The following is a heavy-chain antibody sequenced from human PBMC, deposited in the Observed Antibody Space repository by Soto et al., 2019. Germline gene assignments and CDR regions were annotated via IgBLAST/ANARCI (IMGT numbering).Heavy chain of an antibody. V-gene: IGHV1-24*01. D-gene: IGHD5-18*01. Sequence: ASVKVSCKVSGCTLTELSMHWVRQAPGKGLEWMGGFDPEDGETIYAQKFQGRVTMTEDTSTDTAYMELSSLRSEDTAVYYCATDLGYSYGKGFDYWGQGTLVTVSS. CDR3: ATDLGYSYGKGFDY. CDR2: FDPEDGET. CDR1: GCTLTELS. J-gene: IGHJ4*02.